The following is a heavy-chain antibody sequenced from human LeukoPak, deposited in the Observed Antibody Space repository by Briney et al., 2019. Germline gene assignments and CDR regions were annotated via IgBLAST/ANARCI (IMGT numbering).Heavy chain of an antibody. Sequence: PTGGSLRLSCIASGFTFTHYAMTWVRQAPGKGLEWVSDISASGSTIHYADSVKGLFTVSRDNSKNTVFLEMISLRVEDTALYHCAKGHGDWGGNYLDHWGQGAQVTVSS. CDR3: AKGHGDWGGNYLDH. J-gene: IGHJ4*02. CDR2: ISASGSTI. D-gene: IGHD4-17*01. CDR1: GFTFTHYA. V-gene: IGHV3-23*01.